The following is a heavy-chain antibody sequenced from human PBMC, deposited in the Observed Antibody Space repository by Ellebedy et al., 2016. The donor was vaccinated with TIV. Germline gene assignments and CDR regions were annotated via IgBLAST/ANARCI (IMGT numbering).Heavy chain of an antibody. D-gene: IGHD3-10*01. Sequence: PGGSLRLSCAASGFTFSDHYMDWVRQAPGKGLEWVGRTRNKANSYTTEYAASVKGRFTISRDDSKNSLYLQMNSLKTEDTAVYYCARRGSYYPFAYWGQGTLVTVSS. CDR1: GFTFSDHY. V-gene: IGHV3-72*01. J-gene: IGHJ4*02. CDR2: TRNKANSYTT. CDR3: ARRGSYYPFAY.